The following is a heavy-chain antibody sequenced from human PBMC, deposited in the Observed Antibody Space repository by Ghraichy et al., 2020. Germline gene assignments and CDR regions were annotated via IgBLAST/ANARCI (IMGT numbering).Heavy chain of an antibody. D-gene: IGHD4-17*01. CDR2: ISSNGGST. CDR3: ATGDFSAFDH. Sequence: GGSLRLSCAASGFTFSTYGMHWVRQAPGKGLEYISAISSNGGSTYYANSVRGRFTISRDNSRNTLYLQMGSLRAEDTAVYYCATGDFSAFDHWGQGTLVTVSS. V-gene: IGHV3-64*01. J-gene: IGHJ4*02. CDR1: GFTFSTYG.